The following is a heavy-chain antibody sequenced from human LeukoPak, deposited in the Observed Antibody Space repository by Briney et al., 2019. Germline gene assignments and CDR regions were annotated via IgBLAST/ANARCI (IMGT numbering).Heavy chain of an antibody. CDR2: IYYSGST. J-gene: IGHJ3*02. Sequence: SETLSLTCTVSVGSISSYYWSWIRQPPGKGLEWIGYIYYSGSTNYNPSLKSRVTISVDTSKNQFSLKLSSVTAADTAVYYCARGYLDAFDIWGQGTMVTVSS. V-gene: IGHV4-59*01. CDR1: VGSISSYY. CDR3: ARGYLDAFDI. D-gene: IGHD2-2*02.